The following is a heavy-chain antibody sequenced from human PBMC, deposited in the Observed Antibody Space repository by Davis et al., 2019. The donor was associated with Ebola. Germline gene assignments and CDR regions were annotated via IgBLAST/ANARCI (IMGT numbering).Heavy chain of an antibody. CDR3: AKGGGGGSYYADD. Sequence: PGGSLRLSCAASGFTFSSYGMHWVRQAPGKGLEWVAVIWYDGSNKYYADSVKGRFTISRDNSKNTLYLQMNSLRAEDTAVYYCAKGGGGGSYYADDWGQGTLVTVSS. CDR1: GFTFSSYG. V-gene: IGHV3-33*06. J-gene: IGHJ4*02. D-gene: IGHD1-26*01. CDR2: IWYDGSNK.